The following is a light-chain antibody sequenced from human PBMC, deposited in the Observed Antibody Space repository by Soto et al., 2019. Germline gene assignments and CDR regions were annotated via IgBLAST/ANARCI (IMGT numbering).Light chain of an antibody. CDR1: SSDVGGYNY. Sequence: QSALTQPRSVSGSPGQSVTISCTGTSSDVGGYNYVSWYQQHQGKAPKVMIYDVSKRPSGVPDRFSGSKSGNTASLTISGIQAEDEADYYCCSYAGSYTLVFGGGTKLTVL. V-gene: IGLV2-11*01. J-gene: IGLJ2*01. CDR2: DVS. CDR3: CSYAGSYTLV.